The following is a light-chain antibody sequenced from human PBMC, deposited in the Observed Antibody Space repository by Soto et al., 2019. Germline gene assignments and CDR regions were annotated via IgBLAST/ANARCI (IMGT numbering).Light chain of an antibody. CDR1: QTVLYSTNKKNY. Sequence: DIVMTQSPDSLAVSLGERATINCKSSQTVLYSTNKKNYLAWYQQKPGQPPKLLIYWASTRESGVPDRFSGSGSGTDFTLTISSLQADDLAIYYCQQYYFTPYTFGQGTKLELK. V-gene: IGKV4-1*01. J-gene: IGKJ2*01. CDR2: WAS. CDR3: QQYYFTPYT.